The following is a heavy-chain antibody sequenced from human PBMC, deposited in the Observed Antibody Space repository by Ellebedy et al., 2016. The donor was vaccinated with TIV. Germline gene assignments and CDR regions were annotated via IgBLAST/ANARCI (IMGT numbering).Heavy chain of an antibody. V-gene: IGHV4-31*03. CDR3: ARDTGELLFHAFDI. CDR1: GGSISSGGYY. D-gene: IGHD1-26*01. J-gene: IGHJ3*02. CDR2: IYYSGST. Sequence: LRLXXTVSGGSISSGGYYWSWIRQHPGKGLEWIGYIYYSGSTYYNPSLKSRVTISVDTSKNQFSLKLSSVTAADTAVYYCARDTGELLFHAFDIWGQGTMVTVSS.